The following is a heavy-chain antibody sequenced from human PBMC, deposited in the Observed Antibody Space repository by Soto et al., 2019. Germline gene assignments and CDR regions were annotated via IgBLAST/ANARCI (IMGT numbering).Heavy chain of an antibody. V-gene: IGHV4-30-4*01. D-gene: IGHD6-13*01. CDR2: IYYSGST. CDR3: ARQGIAADGSDYGMGV. J-gene: IGHJ6*02. CDR1: GGSISSGDYY. Sequence: TLSLTCTVSGGSISSGDYYWSWIRQPPGKGVEWIGYIYYSGSTYYNPSLKRRVTISVDTSKNQFALKLSSVTAADTAVYYCARQGIAADGSDYGMGVCGQRTTVT.